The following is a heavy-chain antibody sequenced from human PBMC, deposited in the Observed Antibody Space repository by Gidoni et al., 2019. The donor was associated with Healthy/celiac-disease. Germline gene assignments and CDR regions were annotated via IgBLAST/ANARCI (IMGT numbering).Heavy chain of an antibody. CDR3: AKGLGGYGDYQYYFDY. V-gene: IGHV3-23*01. CDR2: ISGRGGST. J-gene: IGHJ4*02. CDR1: GFTFSSHA. Sequence: EVQLFESGGGLVQAGGSLRLSCAASGFTFSSHAMSWVRQAPGKGLEWVSAISGRGGSTYYADSVKGRFTISRDNSKNTLYLQMNSLRAEDTAVYYCAKGLGGYGDYQYYFDYWGQGTLVTVSS. D-gene: IGHD4-17*01.